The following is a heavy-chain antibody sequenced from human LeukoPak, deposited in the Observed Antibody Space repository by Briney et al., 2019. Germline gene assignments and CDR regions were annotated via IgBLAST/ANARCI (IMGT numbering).Heavy chain of an antibody. CDR2: IYYSGST. J-gene: IGHJ4*02. CDR1: GGSISSYY. V-gene: IGHV4-59*01. CDR3: ARDRELGC. D-gene: IGHD1-26*01. Sequence: PSETLSLTCTVSGGSISSYYWSWIRQPPGKGLEWIGYIYYSGSTNYNPSLKSRVTISVDTSKNQFSLKLTSVAAADTAVYYCARDRELGCWGQGTLVTVSS.